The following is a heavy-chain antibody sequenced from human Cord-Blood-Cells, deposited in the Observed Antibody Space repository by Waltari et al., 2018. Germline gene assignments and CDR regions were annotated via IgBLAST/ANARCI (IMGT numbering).Heavy chain of an antibody. CDR2: IIPILGIA. J-gene: IGHJ3*02. D-gene: IGHD6-6*01. CDR3: ATLGGVQLEGDFDI. Sequence: QVQLAQSVAEVEKPGSSVKVSYMASGGTFTSYSISWVRPAPGQGLEWMGRIIPILGIANYAQKFQGRVTITADKSTSTAYMELSSLRSEDTAVYYCATLGGVQLEGDFDIWGQGTMVTVSS. CDR1: GGTFTSYS. V-gene: IGHV1-69*09.